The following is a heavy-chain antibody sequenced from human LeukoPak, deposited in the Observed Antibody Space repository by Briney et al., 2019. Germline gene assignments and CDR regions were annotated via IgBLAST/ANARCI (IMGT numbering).Heavy chain of an antibody. J-gene: IGHJ3*02. D-gene: IGHD4-11*01. CDR3: ARDRDPMTTDVFEI. CDR1: GYTFTRYS. V-gene: IGHV1-18*01. Sequence: ASVKVSCKASGYTFTRYSVDWVRQAPGQGLEWMGWISAYNGNTKFAPNFQARVTMTTDTSTSTAYMELTSLISDDTAVYYCARDRDPMTTDVFEIWGQGTMVTVSS. CDR2: ISAYNGNT.